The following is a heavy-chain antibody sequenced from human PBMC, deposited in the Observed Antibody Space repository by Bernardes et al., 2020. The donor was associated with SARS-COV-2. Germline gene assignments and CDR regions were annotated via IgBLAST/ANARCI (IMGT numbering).Heavy chain of an antibody. CDR1: GFTFSSYE. Sequence: GGSLRLSCAASGFTFSSYEMNWVRQAPGKGLEWVSYISSSGSTIYYADSVKGRFTISRDNAKNSLYLQMESLRAEDTAVYYCARDVGGTDWRFGFDVWGQGTLVTVSS. V-gene: IGHV3-48*03. J-gene: IGHJ4*02. CDR2: ISSSGSTI. D-gene: IGHD3-9*01. CDR3: ARDVGGTDWRFGFDV.